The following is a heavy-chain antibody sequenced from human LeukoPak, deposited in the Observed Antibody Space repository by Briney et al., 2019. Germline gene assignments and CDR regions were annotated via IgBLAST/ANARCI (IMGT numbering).Heavy chain of an antibody. D-gene: IGHD3-10*01. V-gene: IGHV1-18*01. CDR3: ARVRVGFGELRP. J-gene: IGHJ5*02. CDR2: ISAYNGNT. CDR1: GYSFTSYG. Sequence: ASVKVSCKASGYSFTSYGISWVRQAPGQRLEWMGWISAYNGNTNYAQKLQGRVTMTTDTSTSTAYMELRSLRSDDTAVYYCARVRVGFGELRPWGQGTLVTVSS.